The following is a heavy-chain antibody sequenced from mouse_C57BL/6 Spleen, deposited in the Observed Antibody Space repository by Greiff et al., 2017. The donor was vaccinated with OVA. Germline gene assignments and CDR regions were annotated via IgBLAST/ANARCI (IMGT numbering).Heavy chain of an antibody. J-gene: IGHJ3*01. CDR2: ISSGGSYT. CDR3: ARGGGTMGPAWCAY. CDR1: GFTFSSYG. V-gene: IGHV5-6*01. Sequence: EVKLVESGGDLVKPGGSLKLSCAASGFTFSSYGMSWVRQTPDKRLEWVATISSGGSYTYYPDSVKGRFSFSRDNAKTTLYLQMGSLKSEDTAMYYCARGGGTMGPAWCAYWGQGTLVTVSA. D-gene: IGHD2-3*01.